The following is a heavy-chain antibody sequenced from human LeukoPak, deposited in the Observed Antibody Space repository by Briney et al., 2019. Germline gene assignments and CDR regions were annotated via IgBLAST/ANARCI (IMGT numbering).Heavy chain of an antibody. CDR1: GFTFDDYG. CDR2: INWSGATT. D-gene: IGHD6-19*01. J-gene: IGHJ4*02. CDR3: ARVLYSSAWYPPDY. Sequence: PGGSLRLSCAASGFTFDDYGMSWVRHAPGKGLEWVSGINWSGATTEYADSVKGRFTISRDNAKNSLYLQMGSLRAEDTAMYFCARVLYSSAWYPPDYWGQGTLVTVSS. V-gene: IGHV3-20*04.